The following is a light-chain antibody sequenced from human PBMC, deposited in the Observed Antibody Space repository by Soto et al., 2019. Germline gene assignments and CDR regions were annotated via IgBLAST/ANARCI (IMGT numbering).Light chain of an antibody. V-gene: IGKV3-15*01. CDR1: QSINNN. CDR2: GAS. J-gene: IGKJ2*01. CDR3: QQYNYWPPYT. Sequence: EIVMTQSPATLSVSPGERATLSCRASQSINNNLAWYQQKRGQGPRLLIYGASSRATGTPARFSGSGSGTGFTLTISSLQSEDFAIYYCQQYNYWPPYTFGQGTKLEIK.